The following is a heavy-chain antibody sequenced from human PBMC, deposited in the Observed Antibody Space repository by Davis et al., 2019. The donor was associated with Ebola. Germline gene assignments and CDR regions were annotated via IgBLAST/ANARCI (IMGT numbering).Heavy chain of an antibody. J-gene: IGHJ4*02. CDR2: IKKDGSQK. D-gene: IGHD2-15*01. Sequence: GESLKISCAASGFTFSSYWMTWVRQAPGKGLEWVAHIKKDGSQKYYVDSVKGRFTISRDNAQTSVSLQMNSLRVEDTGIYYCVRDAGWQRLDNWGQGTLVTVSS. CDR1: GFTFSSYW. V-gene: IGHV3-7*01. CDR3: VRDAGWQRLDN.